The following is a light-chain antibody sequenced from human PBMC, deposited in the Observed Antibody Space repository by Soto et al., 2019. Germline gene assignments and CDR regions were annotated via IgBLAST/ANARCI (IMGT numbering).Light chain of an antibody. Sequence: QSVLTQPPTASGTPGQRVIVSCSGSRSNIGSNYVYWYQQVPGTAPKLLIYRNDQRPSGVPDRFSGSKSGTSASLAISGLRSEDEADYYCVAWDDSLSGGVFGGGTQVTVL. CDR2: RND. CDR3: VAWDDSLSGGV. V-gene: IGLV1-47*01. CDR1: RSNIGSNY. J-gene: IGLJ7*01.